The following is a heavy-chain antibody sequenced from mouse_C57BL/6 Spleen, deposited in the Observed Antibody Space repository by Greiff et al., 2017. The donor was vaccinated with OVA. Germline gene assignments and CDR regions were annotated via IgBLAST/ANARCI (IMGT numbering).Heavy chain of an antibody. J-gene: IGHJ3*01. CDR1: GYAFTNYL. CDR2: INPGGGGT. Sequence: QVQLKESGAELVRPGTSVKVSCKASGYAFTNYLIAWVKQRPGQGLEWIGVINPGGGGTNYTEKFKGQVTLTADKSFSTAYMQLSSLTSEDSAVYFCARSGYDGYYRFAYWGQGTLVTVSA. D-gene: IGHD2-3*01. CDR3: ARSGYDGYYRFAY. V-gene: IGHV1-54*01.